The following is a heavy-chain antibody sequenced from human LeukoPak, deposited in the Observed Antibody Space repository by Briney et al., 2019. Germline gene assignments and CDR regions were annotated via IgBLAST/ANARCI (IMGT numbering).Heavy chain of an antibody. CDR3: AKDTGGGSGWNGMDV. D-gene: IGHD6-19*01. V-gene: IGHV4-61*08. Sequence: SETLSLTCTVSGGSISSGGYYWSWIRQPPGKGLEWIGYIYYSGSTNYNPSLKSRVTISVDTSKNQFSLKLSSVTAADTAVYYCAKDTGGGSGWNGMDVWGQGTTVTVSS. CDR1: GGSISSGGYY. J-gene: IGHJ6*02. CDR2: IYYSGST.